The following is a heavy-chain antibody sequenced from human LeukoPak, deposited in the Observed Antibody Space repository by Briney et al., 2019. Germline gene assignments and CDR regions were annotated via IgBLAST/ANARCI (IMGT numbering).Heavy chain of an antibody. CDR2: ISGSGDST. V-gene: IGHV3-23*01. Sequence: GGSLRLSCAASGFTFDDYAMHWVRQAPGKGLEWVSGISGSGDSTYYADSVKGRFTISRDNSKNTLYLQMNSLRPEDTAVYYCTRAGGLVRGVHYYYYMDVWGKGTTVTISS. D-gene: IGHD3-10*01. CDR1: GFTFDDYA. CDR3: TRAGGLVRGVHYYYYMDV. J-gene: IGHJ6*03.